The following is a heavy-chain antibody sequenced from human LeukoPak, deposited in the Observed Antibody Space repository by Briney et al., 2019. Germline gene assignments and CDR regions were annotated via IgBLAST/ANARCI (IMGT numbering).Heavy chain of an antibody. V-gene: IGHV1-69*01. D-gene: IGHD3-10*01. CDR3: ARGTVEIRYGSGSPNWFDP. J-gene: IGHJ5*02. CDR2: IIPIFGTA. Sequence: SVKVSCKASGGTFSSYAISRVRQAPGQGLEWMGGIIPIFGTANYAQKFQGRVTITADESTSTAYMELSSLRSEDTAVYYCARGTVEIRYGSGSPNWFDPWGQGTLVTVSS. CDR1: GGTFSSYA.